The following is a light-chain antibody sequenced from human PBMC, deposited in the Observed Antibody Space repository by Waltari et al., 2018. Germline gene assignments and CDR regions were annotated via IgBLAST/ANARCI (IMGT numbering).Light chain of an antibody. V-gene: IGKV4-1*01. J-gene: IGKJ5*01. CDR1: QSVLYNSNNKNY. CDR2: WAS. Sequence: DIVMTQSPDSLAVSLGERATTNCKSSQSVLYNSNNKNYLAWYQQKPGQPPQLLIYWASTRESGVPDRFSGSGSRTDFTLTISSLQAEDVAVYYCQQYYSTITFGQGTRLEIK. CDR3: QQYYSTIT.